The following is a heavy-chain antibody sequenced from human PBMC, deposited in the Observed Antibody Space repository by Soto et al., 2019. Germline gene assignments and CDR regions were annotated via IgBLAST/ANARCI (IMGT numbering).Heavy chain of an antibody. CDR2: INSDGSST. V-gene: IGHV3-74*01. Sequence: GGSLRLSCAASGFTFSSYWMHWVRQAPGKGLVWVSRINSDGSSTSYADSVKGRFTISRDNAKNTLYLQMNSLRAEDTVLYYCARDLGILTGYYGIDYWGQGTLVTVSS. CDR3: ARDLGILTGYYGIDY. CDR1: GFTFSSYW. J-gene: IGHJ4*02. D-gene: IGHD3-9*01.